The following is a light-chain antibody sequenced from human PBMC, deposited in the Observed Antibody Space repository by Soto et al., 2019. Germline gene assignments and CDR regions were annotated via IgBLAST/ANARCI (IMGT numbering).Light chain of an antibody. CDR1: QSVSYNC. CDR3: QQYGSSGT. Sequence: EIVLTQSACTLSFSTGERATLTCRASQSVSYNCLAWYQQKPGQAPRLLIYGASNRATGIPDRFSGSGSGTDFTLTISRLEPEDFAVYYCQQYGSSGTFGQGTKVDTK. V-gene: IGKV3-20*01. J-gene: IGKJ1*01. CDR2: GAS.